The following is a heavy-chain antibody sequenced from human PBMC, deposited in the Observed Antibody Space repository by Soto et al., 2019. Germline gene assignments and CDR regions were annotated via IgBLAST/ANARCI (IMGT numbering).Heavy chain of an antibody. D-gene: IGHD2-21*02. CDR1: GYSISSGYY. CDR3: ARGKGHTGLNCFHP. CDR2: IYHSGSI. J-gene: IGHJ5*02. V-gene: IGHV4-38-2*01. Sequence: PSETLSLTCAVSGYSISSGYYWGWIRQPPGKGLEWIGRIYHSGSIYYNPSLKSRVPVSVDTSKIHFSLKLSSVTAADMAVYCCARGKGHTGLNCFHPWGQETLVTVSS.